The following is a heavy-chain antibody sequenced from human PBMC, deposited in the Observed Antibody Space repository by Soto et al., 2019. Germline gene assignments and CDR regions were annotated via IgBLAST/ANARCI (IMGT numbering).Heavy chain of an antibody. CDR1: GYTFSSNG. J-gene: IGHJ4*02. CDR2: ISTFNGTA. V-gene: IGHV1-18*04. Sequence: VQLVQSGAEVKKPGASVKVSCKASGYTFSSNGVSWVRQAPGHGLEWMGWISTFNGTAHYAQKFQRRVTITTDTSPKTAYMQLASLSSEDTAVYYFARLPGYSCGWYDYWGQGTLVSVSS. CDR3: ARLPGYSCGWYDY. D-gene: IGHD6-19*01.